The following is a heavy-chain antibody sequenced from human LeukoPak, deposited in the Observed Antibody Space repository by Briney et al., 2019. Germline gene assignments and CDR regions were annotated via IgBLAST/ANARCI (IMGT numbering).Heavy chain of an antibody. CDR1: GVSISTSNW. Sequence: SGTLSLTCAVSGVSISTSNWWSWVRQPPGKGLEWIGEIYHSGSTNYNPSLKSRVTISVDESNNHFSLNLTSVTAADTAVYYCARGGWYPESFQHWGQGALVTVSS. J-gene: IGHJ1*01. D-gene: IGHD6-19*01. CDR3: ARGGWYPESFQH. V-gene: IGHV4-4*02. CDR2: IYHSGST.